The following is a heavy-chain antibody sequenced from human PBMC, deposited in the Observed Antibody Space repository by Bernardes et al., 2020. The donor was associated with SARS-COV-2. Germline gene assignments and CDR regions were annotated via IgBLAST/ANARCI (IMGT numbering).Heavy chain of an antibody. D-gene: IGHD3-22*01. V-gene: IGHV4-39*01. CDR2: MHYRGRT. Sequence: SETLTLTCTVSGGSIRNTYYYWGWFRQPPGKGLEWIGTMHYRGRTNCNPSLKSRVIISIDTSKNQFSLRLSSVTAADTAVYYCARLVREGSSGYGMDVWGQGTTVTVSS. J-gene: IGHJ6*02. CDR1: GGSIRNTYYY. CDR3: ARLVREGSSGYGMDV.